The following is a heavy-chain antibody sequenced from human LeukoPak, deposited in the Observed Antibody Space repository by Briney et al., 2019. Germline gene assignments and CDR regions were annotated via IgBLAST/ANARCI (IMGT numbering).Heavy chain of an antibody. CDR2: ISFDGNNK. V-gene: IGHV3-30*14. D-gene: IGHD3-22*01. J-gene: IGHJ4*02. Sequence: GGSLRLSCAASGFTFSSYAMHWVRQAPGKGLEWVTVISFDGNNKNYADSVKGRFTVSRDSSKNTLYLQMNSLRAEDTAVYYCARGGYYYGEFDYWGQGTLVTVSS. CDR1: GFTFSSYA. CDR3: ARGGYYYGEFDY.